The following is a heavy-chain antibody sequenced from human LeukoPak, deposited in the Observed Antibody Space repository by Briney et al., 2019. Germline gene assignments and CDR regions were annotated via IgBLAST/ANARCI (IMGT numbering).Heavy chain of an antibody. CDR1: GFTFSSYW. Sequence: GGSLRLSCAASGFTFSSYWVHWLRQAPGEGPMWVSRINSDGGTIDYADSVRGRFTISRDNAKNTLYLQMNSLRAEDTAVYYCARAGCYRFDFWGQGTLVTVSS. CDR2: INSDGGTI. D-gene: IGHD2-15*01. CDR3: ARAGCYRFDF. J-gene: IGHJ4*02. V-gene: IGHV3-74*01.